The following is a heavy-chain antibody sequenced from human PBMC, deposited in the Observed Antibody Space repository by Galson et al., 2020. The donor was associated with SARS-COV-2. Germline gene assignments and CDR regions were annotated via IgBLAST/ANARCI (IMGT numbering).Heavy chain of an antibody. J-gene: IGHJ4*02. V-gene: IGHV3-7*05. CDR1: GFTFSNYW. D-gene: IGHD6-13*01. Sequence: GGSLRLSCAASGFTFSNYWMSWVRLAPGKGLEWVANVDQFGGDRYYVDSLRGRFTISRDNAKNSLYLQISSLSVDDTAVYYCARVGSSWYWYFDNWGQGTLVTVSP. CDR2: VDQFGGDR. CDR3: ARVGSSWYWYFDN.